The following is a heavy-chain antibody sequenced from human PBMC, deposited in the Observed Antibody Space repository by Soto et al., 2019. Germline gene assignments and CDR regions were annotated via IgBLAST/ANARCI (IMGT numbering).Heavy chain of an antibody. CDR3: LRGTDCATVDACHRYFDS. CDR2: MYSSGST. CDR1: GGAINSDYYY. D-gene: IGHD2-15*01. V-gene: IGHV4-30-4*01. J-gene: IGHJ4*02. Sequence: QVRLQESGPGLVKSSQTLSLTCSVSGGAINSDYYYWGWVRQPPGKGLEWIGYMYSSGSTYSNPSLKSPVAMSVDTPQNHFSLSLTSVTAADTAVYFSLRGTDCATVDACHRYFDSWGQGIPVTVSS.